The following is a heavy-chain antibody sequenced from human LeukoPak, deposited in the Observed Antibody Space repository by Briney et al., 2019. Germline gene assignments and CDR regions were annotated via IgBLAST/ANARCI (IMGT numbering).Heavy chain of an antibody. J-gene: IGHJ4*02. CDR2: ISSTSSYI. D-gene: IGHD3-10*01. CDR3: ATTGSGRLDY. CDR1: GFTFSNYS. V-gene: IGHV3-21*01. Sequence: GGSLRLSCAASGFTFSNYSMNWVRQAPGKGLEWVSSREGLEWVSSISSTSSYIYYADSVKGRFTISRDNAKNSLYLQMNSLGAEDTAVYYCATTGSGRLDYWGQGTLVTVSS.